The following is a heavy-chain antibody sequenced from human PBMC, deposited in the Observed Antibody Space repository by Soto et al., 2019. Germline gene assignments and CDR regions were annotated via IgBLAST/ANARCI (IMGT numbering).Heavy chain of an antibody. CDR3: ASSRITMVPYGMDV. V-gene: IGHV1-3*01. CDR2: INAGNGNT. Sequence: ASVPVAWPASGSTFPSDAGHLVRQAPGQRLEWMGWINAGNGNTKYSQKFQGRVTITRDTSASTAYMELSSLRSEDTAVYYCASSRITMVPYGMDVWGQGTTVTVSS. CDR1: GSTFPSDA. J-gene: IGHJ6*02. D-gene: IGHD3-10*01.